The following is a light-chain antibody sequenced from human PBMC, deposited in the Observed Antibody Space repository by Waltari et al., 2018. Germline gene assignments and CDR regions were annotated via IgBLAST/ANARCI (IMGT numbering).Light chain of an antibody. J-gene: IGLJ1*01. Sequence: QSGLTQPASVSGSPGQSITISCTGTSSDVGNYNLVSWYQQYPGKAPKLMVYEVTRRSSGFSDRFPGSKSGNTASLTIYGLQSEDEADYYCCSYAGLGIYVFGTGTKVTVL. CDR2: EVT. CDR3: CSYAGLGIYV. V-gene: IGLV2-23*02. CDR1: SSDVGNYNL.